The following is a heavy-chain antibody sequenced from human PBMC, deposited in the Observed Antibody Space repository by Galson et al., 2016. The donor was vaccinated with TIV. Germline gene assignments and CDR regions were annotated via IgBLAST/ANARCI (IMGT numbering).Heavy chain of an antibody. CDR3: ARDEGWSYFDL. CDR1: GGSMSSYY. V-gene: IGHV4-59*01. J-gene: IGHJ4*02. CDR2: LADSGFT. Sequence: ETLSLTCTVSGGSMSSYYWSWIRQPPGKGLEWIGFLADSGFTNSNPSLKSRVRMSMDTSKNLFSLNLTSVTAADTALYYCARDEGWSYFDLWGPGTLVTVSS. D-gene: IGHD6-19*01.